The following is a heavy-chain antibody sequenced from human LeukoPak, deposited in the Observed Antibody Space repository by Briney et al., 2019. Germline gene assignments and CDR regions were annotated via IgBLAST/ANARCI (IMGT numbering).Heavy chain of an antibody. CDR1: GGSISGYY. D-gene: IGHD5-12*01. Sequence: PSETLSLTCTVSGGSISGYYWSWIRQPAGRGLEWIGHIYTSGSTNYNPSLKSRVTMSVDTSKNQFSLKLSSVTAADTAVYYCARASGYSGYGSAFFDYWGQGTLVTVSS. CDR2: IYTSGST. CDR3: ARASGYSGYGSAFFDY. J-gene: IGHJ4*02. V-gene: IGHV4-4*07.